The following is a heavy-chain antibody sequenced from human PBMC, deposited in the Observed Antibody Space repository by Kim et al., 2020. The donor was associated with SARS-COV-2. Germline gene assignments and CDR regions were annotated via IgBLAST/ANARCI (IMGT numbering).Heavy chain of an antibody. CDR2: IGWNSGTI. CDR3: AKDSSSGWRPLYYFDY. D-gene: IGHD6-19*01. Sequence: GGSLRLSCAASGFTFDDYAMHWVRQAPGKGLEWVSGIGWNSGTIAYADSVKGRFTISRDNAKDSLYLHMNSLRGEDTAFYYCAKDSSSGWRPLYYFDYWGQGTLVTVSS. J-gene: IGHJ4*02. CDR1: GFTFDDYA. V-gene: IGHV3-9*01.